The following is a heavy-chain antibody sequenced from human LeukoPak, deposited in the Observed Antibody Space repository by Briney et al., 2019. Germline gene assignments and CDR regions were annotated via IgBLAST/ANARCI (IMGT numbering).Heavy chain of an antibody. V-gene: IGHV3-7*01. CDR3: VSQEVVPH. J-gene: IGHJ4*02. CDR2: VKEDGTTK. Sequence: PGGSLRLSCASSGFSFTNYWMSWVRQAPGKGLECVDNVKEDGTTKQYVDSVKGRFTISRDNAKNSLYLQMDSRRAEDTAVYYCVSQEVVPHWGQGTLVSVSS. CDR1: GFSFTNYW. D-gene: IGHD2-15*01.